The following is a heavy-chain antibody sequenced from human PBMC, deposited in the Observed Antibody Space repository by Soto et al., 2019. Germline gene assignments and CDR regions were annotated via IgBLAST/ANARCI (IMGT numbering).Heavy chain of an antibody. D-gene: IGHD6-13*01. CDR1: GFTFSSYD. J-gene: IGHJ6*02. Sequence: GGSLRLSCAASGFTFSSYDMHWVRQATGKGLEWVSAIGTAGDTYYPGSVKGRFTISRENAKNSLYLQMNSLRAEDTAVYYCAVAGYSSSFEAYYYYYGMDVWGQGTTVTVSS. V-gene: IGHV3-13*01. CDR3: AVAGYSSSFEAYYYYYGMDV. CDR2: IGTAGDT.